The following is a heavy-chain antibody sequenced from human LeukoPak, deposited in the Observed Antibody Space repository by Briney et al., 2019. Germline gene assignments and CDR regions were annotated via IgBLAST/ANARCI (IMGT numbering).Heavy chain of an antibody. CDR2: IYPGDSDT. Sequence: GGPLKISCKGSGSLFTSYWIGGVRQMPGKGREGMGIIYPGDSDTRYSPSFQAQVTISADKSISTAYLQWSSLKASDTAMYYCARHPYCSGGSCYVSDYWGQGTLVTVSS. J-gene: IGHJ4*02. D-gene: IGHD2-15*01. CDR3: ARHPYCSGGSCYVSDY. CDR1: GSLFTSYW. V-gene: IGHV5-51*01.